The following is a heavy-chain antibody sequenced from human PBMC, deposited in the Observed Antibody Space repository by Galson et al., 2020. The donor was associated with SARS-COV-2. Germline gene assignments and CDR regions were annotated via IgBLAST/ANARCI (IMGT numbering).Heavy chain of an antibody. CDR2: INFGGNT. D-gene: IGHD3-10*01. J-gene: IGHJ6*03. CDR3: ARGHRGVVPSPVLGLGPYYSYYYMDV. CDR1: GGSFSGYS. V-gene: IGHV4-34*01. Sequence: SETLSLTCAVYGGSFSGYSWTWIRQPPGKGLEWIGEINFGGNTNYSPSLRSRVTVSVDTSKNQFSLNLRSVTAADTALYYRARGHRGVVPSPVLGLGPYYSYYYMDVWGKGTTVTVSS.